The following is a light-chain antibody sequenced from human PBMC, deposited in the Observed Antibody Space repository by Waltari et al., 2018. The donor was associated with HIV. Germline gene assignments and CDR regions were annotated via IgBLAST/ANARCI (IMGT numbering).Light chain of an antibody. V-gene: IGKV3-11*01. Sequence: EIVLTQSPATLSLSPGERATLSCRASQSISTYLAWYQKILGQAPRLLIYDASKRATGIPARFSGSGSGTDFTLTISSLEPEDFAVYYCQHRKEWPPGASFGPGTKVDVK. J-gene: IGKJ3*01. CDR3: QHRKEWPPGAS. CDR1: QSISTY. CDR2: DAS.